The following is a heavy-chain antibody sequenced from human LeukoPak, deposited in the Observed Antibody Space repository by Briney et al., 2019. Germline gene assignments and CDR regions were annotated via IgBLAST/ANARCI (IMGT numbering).Heavy chain of an antibody. V-gene: IGHV4-4*07. CDR1: GGSISSYY. D-gene: IGHD3-22*01. Sequence: SETLSLTCTVSGGSISSYYWSWIRQPAGKGLEWIGRIYTSGSTNYNPSLKSRVTISVDTSKNQFSLKLSSVTAADTAVYYCARGPYKYDGSGAFDIWGQGTMVTVSS. J-gene: IGHJ3*02. CDR2: IYTSGST. CDR3: ARGPYKYDGSGAFDI.